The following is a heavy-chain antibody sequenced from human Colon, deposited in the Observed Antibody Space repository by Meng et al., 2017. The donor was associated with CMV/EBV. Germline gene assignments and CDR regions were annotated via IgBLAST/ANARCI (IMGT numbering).Heavy chain of an antibody. J-gene: IGHJ6*02. CDR2: ISPGDSEI. CDR3: AGGYINYYAMDV. V-gene: IGHV5-51*01. CDR1: GYKFSNYW. Sequence: GESLKISCQGSGYKFSNYWIAWVRQMPGKGLELMGLISPGDSEIRYSPSFQGQVTISADKSISTAYLQWSSLKASDTAMYYCAGGYINYYAMDVWGQGTTVTVSS. D-gene: IGHD5-18*01.